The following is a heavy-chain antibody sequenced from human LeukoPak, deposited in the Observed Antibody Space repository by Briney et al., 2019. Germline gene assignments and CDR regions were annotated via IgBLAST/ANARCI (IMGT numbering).Heavy chain of an antibody. D-gene: IGHD3-10*01. Sequence: GGSLRLSCAASGFTFSDYYMSWIRQAPGKGLEWVSYISSSGSTIYYADSVKGRFTISRDNAKNSLYLQMNSLRAEDTAVYYCARDSQRINMVRAVIDYWGQGTLVTVSS. CDR1: GFTFSDYY. V-gene: IGHV3-11*01. J-gene: IGHJ4*02. CDR3: ARDSQRINMVRAVIDY. CDR2: ISSSGSTI.